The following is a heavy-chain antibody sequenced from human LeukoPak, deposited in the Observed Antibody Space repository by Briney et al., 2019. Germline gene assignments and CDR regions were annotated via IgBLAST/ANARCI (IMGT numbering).Heavy chain of an antibody. V-gene: IGHV3-7*03. CDR3: ARSQWLADRYFDY. CDR2: IKRDGSEK. J-gene: IGHJ4*02. CDR1: GFTFSSYW. D-gene: IGHD6-19*01. Sequence: GGSLRLSCAASGFTFSSYWMSWVRQAPGKGLEWVANIKRDGSEKYYVDSVKGRFTISRDNAKNSLYLQMNSLRAEDTAVYYCARSQWLADRYFDYWGQGTLVTVSS.